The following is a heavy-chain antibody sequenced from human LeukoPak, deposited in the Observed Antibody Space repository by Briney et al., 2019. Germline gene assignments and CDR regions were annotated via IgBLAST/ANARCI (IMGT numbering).Heavy chain of an antibody. D-gene: IGHD3-3*01. CDR1: GYTFTGYY. J-gene: IGHJ6*02. CDR2: INPNSGGT. Sequence: GASVKVSCKASGYTFTGYYMHWVRQAPGQGLGWVGWINPNSGGTNYAQKFQGRVTMTRDTAISTAYMELSRLRADDTAVYYCASGRIGYDFWSGYSSSYYYGMDVWGQGTTVTVSS. CDR3: ASGRIGYDFWSGYSSSYYYGMDV. V-gene: IGHV1-2*02.